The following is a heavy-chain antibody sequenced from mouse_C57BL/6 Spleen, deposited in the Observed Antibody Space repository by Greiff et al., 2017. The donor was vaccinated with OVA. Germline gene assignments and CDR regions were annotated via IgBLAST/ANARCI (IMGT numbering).Heavy chain of an antibody. CDR3: ARRDYVNYRLAY. CDR1: GYTFTSYW. V-gene: IGHV1-61*01. CDR2: IYPSDSET. J-gene: IGHJ3*01. Sequence: VQLQQPGAELVRPGSSVKLSCKASGYTFTSYWMDWVKQRPGKGLEWIGNIYPSDSETHYNQKFNDKATLTVDKSSSTAYMQLSSLTSEDSAVYYCARRDYVNYRLAYWGQGTLVTVSA. D-gene: IGHD2-1*01.